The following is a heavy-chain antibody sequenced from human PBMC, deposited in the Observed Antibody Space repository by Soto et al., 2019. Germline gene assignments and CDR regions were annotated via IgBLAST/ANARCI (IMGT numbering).Heavy chain of an antibody. CDR2: ISYDGSNK. V-gene: IGHV3-30*18. CDR1: GFTFSSYG. Sequence: PGGSLRLSCAASGFTFSSYGMHWVRQAPGKGLEWVAVISYDGSNKYYADSVKGRFTISRDNSKNTLYLQMNSLRAEDTAVYYCAKALRYFDWSEYGMDVWGQGTTVTAP. J-gene: IGHJ6*02. CDR3: AKALRYFDWSEYGMDV. D-gene: IGHD3-9*01.